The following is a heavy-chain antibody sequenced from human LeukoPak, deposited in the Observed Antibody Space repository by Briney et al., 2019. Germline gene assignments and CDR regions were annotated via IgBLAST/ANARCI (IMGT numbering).Heavy chain of an antibody. V-gene: IGHV3-21*01. D-gene: IGHD3-9*01. J-gene: IGHJ3*02. Sequence: GGSLRLSCAASGFTFSSYALNWVRQAPGKGLEWVSFISSSSSYIYYADSVKGRFTISRDNAKNSLYLQMNSLRAEDTAVYYCARVSYDILTGYYGGSAFDIWGQGTMVTVSS. CDR1: GFTFSSYA. CDR3: ARVSYDILTGYYGGSAFDI. CDR2: ISSSSSYI.